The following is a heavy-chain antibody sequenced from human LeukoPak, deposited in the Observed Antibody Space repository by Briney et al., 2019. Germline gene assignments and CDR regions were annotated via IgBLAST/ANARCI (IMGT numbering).Heavy chain of an antibody. CDR1: GGSFSGYY. V-gene: IGHV4-34*01. J-gene: IGHJ3*02. CDR2: INHSGST. D-gene: IGHD3-22*01. Sequence: SETLSLTCAVYGGSFSGYYWSWIRQPPGKGLEWIGEINHSGSTNYNPSLKSRVTISVDTSKNQFSLKLSSVTAADTAVYYCASVNSSGYYGYAFDIWGQGTMVTVSS. CDR3: ASVNSSGYYGYAFDI.